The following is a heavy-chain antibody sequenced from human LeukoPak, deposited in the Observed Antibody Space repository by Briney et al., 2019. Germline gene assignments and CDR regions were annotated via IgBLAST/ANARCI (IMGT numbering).Heavy chain of an antibody. Sequence: SQTLSLTCTVSGGSISSGSYYWSWIRQPAGKGLEWIGRIYTSGSTDYNPSLKSRVTISVDTSKNQFSLKLSSVTAADTAVYYCAGAKLWFGVGRGYYYYMDVWGKGTTVTISS. V-gene: IGHV4-61*02. CDR3: AGAKLWFGVGRGYYYYMDV. CDR2: IYTSGST. CDR1: GGSISSGSYY. J-gene: IGHJ6*03. D-gene: IGHD3-10*01.